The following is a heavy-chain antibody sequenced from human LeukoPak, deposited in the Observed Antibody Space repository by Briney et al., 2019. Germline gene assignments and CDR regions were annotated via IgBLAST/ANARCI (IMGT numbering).Heavy chain of an antibody. CDR1: GFTFSSYG. J-gene: IGHJ4*02. V-gene: IGHV3-23*01. CDR3: ARATRGVASDFDY. Sequence: GGTLRLSCAASGFTFSSYGMSWVRQAPGKGLEWVSAISGSGGSTYYADSVKGRFTISRDNAKNSLYLQMNSLRAEDTAVYYCARATRGVASDFDYWGQGTLVTVSS. D-gene: IGHD2-15*01. CDR2: ISGSGGST.